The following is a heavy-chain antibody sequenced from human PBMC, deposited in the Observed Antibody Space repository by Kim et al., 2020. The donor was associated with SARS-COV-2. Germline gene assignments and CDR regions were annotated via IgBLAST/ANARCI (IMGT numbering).Heavy chain of an antibody. CDR2: TM. CDR3: TRFSFMPDDY. J-gene: IGHJ4*02. Sequence: TMYYADSVKGQFTISSDNAKNSLYLQMNSLRDEDTAVYYCTRFSFMPDDYWGQGTLVTVSS. D-gene: IGHD2-2*01. V-gene: IGHV3-48*02.